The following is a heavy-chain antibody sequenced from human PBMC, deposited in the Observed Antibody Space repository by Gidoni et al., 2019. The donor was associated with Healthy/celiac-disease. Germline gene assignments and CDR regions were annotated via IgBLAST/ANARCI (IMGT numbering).Heavy chain of an antibody. V-gene: IGHV4-61*01. Sequence: QLQESGPGLVKPSETLSVSSTFPGTTATRGSYYWSWIRQPPGKGLEWIGYIYYSGSTNYNPSLKGRVTISVDTSKNQFSLKLSSVTAADTAVYYCARGQDDFWSGYYFDYWGQGTLVTVSS. CDR1: GTTATRGSYY. J-gene: IGHJ4*02. D-gene: IGHD3-3*01. CDR3: ARGQDDFWSGYYFDY. CDR2: IYYSGST.